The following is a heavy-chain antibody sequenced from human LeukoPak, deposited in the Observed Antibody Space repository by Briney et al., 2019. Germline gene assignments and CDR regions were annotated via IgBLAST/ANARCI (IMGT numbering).Heavy chain of an antibody. J-gene: IGHJ4*02. CDR3: AKEPYDYYHSSGYYPDY. CDR1: GFTFSSYG. CDR2: ISYDGSNK. V-gene: IGHV3-30*18. Sequence: GRSLRLSCAASGFTFSSYGMHWVREAPGKGLEWVAVISYDGSNKYYADSVKGRFTISRDNSKNTLYLQMNSLRAEDTAVYYCAKEPYDYYHSSGYYPDYWGQGTLVTVSS. D-gene: IGHD3-22*01.